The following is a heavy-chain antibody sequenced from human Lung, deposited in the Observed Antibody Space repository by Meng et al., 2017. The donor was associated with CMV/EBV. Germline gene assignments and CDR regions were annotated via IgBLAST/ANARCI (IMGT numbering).Heavy chain of an antibody. D-gene: IGHD6-13*01. Sequence: ASVKVSXKSSGYTFTAYYIHWVRQAPGQGLEWMGIINPSDNTTIYAQKFQGRVTMTRDTSTSTVYMELSSLRSDDTALYYCARDLGYSSSWYFQYYFDCWGQGTLVTVSS. CDR1: GYTFTAYY. CDR2: INPSDNTT. J-gene: IGHJ4*02. V-gene: IGHV1-46*01. CDR3: ARDLGYSSSWYFQYYFDC.